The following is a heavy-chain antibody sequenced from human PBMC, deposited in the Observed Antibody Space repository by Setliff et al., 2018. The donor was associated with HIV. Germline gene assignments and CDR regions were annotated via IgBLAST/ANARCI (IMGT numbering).Heavy chain of an antibody. V-gene: IGHV4-61*02. CDR3: ARASSDIPGVDSNYFDD. J-gene: IGHJ4*02. CDR2: IYTSGP. Sequence: SETLSLTCSVSGDSISSGSNYWSWIRQPAGKGLEWIGRIYTSGPRYNPSLENRVTISVDTSKSQFFLMLSSVTAADTAVYYCARASSDIPGVDSNYFDDWGQGTLVTVSS. D-gene: IGHD2-2*01. CDR1: GDSISSGSNY.